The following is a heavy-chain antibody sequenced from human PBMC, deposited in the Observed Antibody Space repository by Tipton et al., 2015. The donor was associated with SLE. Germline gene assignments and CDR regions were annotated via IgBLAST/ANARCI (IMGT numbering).Heavy chain of an antibody. D-gene: IGHD3-3*01. CDR3: ATYDFWSGYSGGMDV. Sequence: TLSLTCTVSGGSISSSSYYWGWIRQPPGKGLEWIGSIYYSGSTYYTPSLKSRVTISVDTSKNQFSLKLTSVTAADTAVYYCATYDFWSGYSGGMDVWGQGTTVTVSS. J-gene: IGHJ6*02. CDR1: GGSISSSSYY. V-gene: IGHV4-39*07. CDR2: IYYSGST.